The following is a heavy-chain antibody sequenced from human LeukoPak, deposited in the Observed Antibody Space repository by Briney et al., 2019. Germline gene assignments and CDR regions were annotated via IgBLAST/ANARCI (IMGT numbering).Heavy chain of an antibody. CDR2: IYYSGST. J-gene: IGHJ4*02. Sequence: SETLSLTCTVSGGSISSSSYYWGWIRQPPGKGLEWFGSIYYSGSTYYNLSLKTRVPISVDTSKNQFSLKLSSVTAADTAVYYRARLVGDIVVVPAAIGPYYFDYWGQGTLVTVSS. CDR3: ARLVGDIVVVPAAIGPYYFDY. CDR1: GGSISSSSYY. D-gene: IGHD2-2*01. V-gene: IGHV4-39*01.